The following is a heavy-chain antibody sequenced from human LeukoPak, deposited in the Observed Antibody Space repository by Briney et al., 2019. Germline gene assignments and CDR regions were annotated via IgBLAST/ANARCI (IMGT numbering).Heavy chain of an antibody. CDR2: IYTSGST. Sequence: TSETLSLTCTVSGGSISTFYWSRIRQPAGKGLEWIGRIYTSGSTNYNPSLKSRVTMSVDRSRSQFSLKLSSVTAADTAVYYCASEYYYDSSGYYSLAYWGQGTLVTVSS. D-gene: IGHD3-22*01. CDR3: ASEYYYDSSGYYSLAY. V-gene: IGHV4-4*07. J-gene: IGHJ4*02. CDR1: GGSISTFY.